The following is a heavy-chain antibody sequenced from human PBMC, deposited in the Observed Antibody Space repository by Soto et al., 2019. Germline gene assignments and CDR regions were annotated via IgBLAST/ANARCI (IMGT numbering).Heavy chain of an antibody. Sequence: QVPLVQSGAELKNPGASVNISCQASGFTFSDTLLNWVSQGPGQRLEWMGWINPANGNTRYSEPFQGRVTISSLSSASTAYVALSDLTSEDTAVYYCATDIVSAGPHANEAFDVWGQGTMITVSS. CDR2: INPANGNT. D-gene: IGHD1-26*01. CDR3: ATDIVSAGPHANEAFDV. CDR1: GFTFSDTL. J-gene: IGHJ3*01. V-gene: IGHV1-3*01.